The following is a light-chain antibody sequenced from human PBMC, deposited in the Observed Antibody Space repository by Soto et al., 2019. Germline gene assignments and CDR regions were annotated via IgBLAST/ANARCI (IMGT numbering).Light chain of an antibody. Sequence: ETVMTQSPVTLSVSPGDTATLSCRASQRVSSHLAWYQQKPGRAPRLLFYGASTGATGLPARFSGSGSGTEFTLTINSLQAEDCAVYYCQQHYNWPRTFGQGTRLEIK. CDR3: QQHYNWPRT. CDR2: GAS. J-gene: IGKJ5*01. CDR1: QRVSSH. V-gene: IGKV3D-15*01.